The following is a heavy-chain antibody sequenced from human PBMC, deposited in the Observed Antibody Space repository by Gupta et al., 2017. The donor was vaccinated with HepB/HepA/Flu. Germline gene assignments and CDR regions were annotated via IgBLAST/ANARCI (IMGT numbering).Heavy chain of an antibody. CDR2: LYFSGST. J-gene: IGHJ1*01. CDR1: GGSVGSGNYY. V-gene: IGHV4-61*01. Sequence: QVQLQESGPGLVKPSETLSLTCTVSGGSVGSGNYYWNWIRQSPGKGLEWIGYLYFSGSTNYNPSLKSRVTISVDTSRNQFSLKLSSVTAADTAVYYCAMGGGWMPYSQYWGRGTLATVSS. D-gene: IGHD6-19*01. CDR3: AMGGGWMPYSQY.